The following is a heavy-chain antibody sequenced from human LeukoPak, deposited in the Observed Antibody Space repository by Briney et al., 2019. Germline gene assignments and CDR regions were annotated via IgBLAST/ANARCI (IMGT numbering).Heavy chain of an antibody. V-gene: IGHV3-53*01. J-gene: IGHJ4*02. CDR3: ASWYHIDY. D-gene: IGHD2-2*01. Sequence: GGSLRLSCAASGFTVNSNYMSWVRQAPGKGLEWVSVIYSGGSTYYADSVRGRFTISRDNSKNTLYLQMNSLRAEDTAMYYCASWYHIDYWGQGTLVTVSS. CDR2: IYSGGST. CDR1: GFTVNSNY.